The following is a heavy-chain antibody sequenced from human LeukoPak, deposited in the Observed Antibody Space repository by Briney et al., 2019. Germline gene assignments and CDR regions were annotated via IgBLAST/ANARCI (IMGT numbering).Heavy chain of an antibody. CDR2: TYYRSKWYN. CDR1: GDSVSSNSAY. D-gene: IGHD6-19*01. CDR3: AREERATGWYKGYYFDY. J-gene: IGHJ4*02. V-gene: IGHV6-1*01. Sequence: SQTLSLTCAISGDSVSSNSAYWNWIRQSPSRGLEWLGRTYYRSKWYNDYAVSVKSRITINPDTSKNQFYLQLNSVTPEDTAVYYCAREERATGWYKGYYFDYWGQGTLVTVSS.